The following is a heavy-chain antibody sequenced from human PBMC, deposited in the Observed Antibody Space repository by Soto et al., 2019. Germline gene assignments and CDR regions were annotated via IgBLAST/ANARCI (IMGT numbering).Heavy chain of an antibody. CDR1: KFTFSSYW. CDR2: INTEGSRT. D-gene: IGHD1-26*01. J-gene: IGHJ5*02. Sequence: EVQLVESGGGLVQPGGSLRLSCAASKFTFSSYWMHWVRQAPGKGLVWVSRINTEGSRTTYAESVKGRFTISRDNAKHTEFLQMDSLRAEDTAMYYCVRVASGSYDWFDPWGQGTLVTVSP. V-gene: IGHV3-74*01. CDR3: VRVASGSYDWFDP.